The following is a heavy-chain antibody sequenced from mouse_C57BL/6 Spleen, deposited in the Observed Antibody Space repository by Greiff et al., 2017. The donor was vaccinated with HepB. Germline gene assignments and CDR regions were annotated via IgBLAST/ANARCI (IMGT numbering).Heavy chain of an antibody. CDR3: ARDCYYYGSSYGYFDV. Sequence: EVKLVESGGGLVKPGGSLKLSCAASGFTFSSYAMSWVRQTPEKRLEWVATISDGGSYTYYPDNVKGRFTISRDNAKNNLYLQMSHLKSEDTAMYYCARDCYYYGSSYGYFDVWGTGTTVTVSS. CDR2: ISDGGSYT. CDR1: GFTFSSYA. V-gene: IGHV5-4*01. J-gene: IGHJ1*03. D-gene: IGHD1-1*01.